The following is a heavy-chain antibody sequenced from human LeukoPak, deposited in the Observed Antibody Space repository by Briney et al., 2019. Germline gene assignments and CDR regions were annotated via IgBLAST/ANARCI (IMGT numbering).Heavy chain of an antibody. V-gene: IGHV3-11*01. CDR3: AGESSDIEVVPAPIDFAFDI. J-gene: IGHJ3*02. CDR2: ISGSGSTI. CDR1: GFAFSNSW. D-gene: IGHD2-2*02. Sequence: GGSLRLSCAASGFAFSNSWMSWVRQAPGKGLEWVSYISGSGSTISYAASVKGRFTISRDNAKNSLYLEMNSLRAEDTAVYYCAGESSDIEVVPAPIDFAFDIWGQGTMVTVSS.